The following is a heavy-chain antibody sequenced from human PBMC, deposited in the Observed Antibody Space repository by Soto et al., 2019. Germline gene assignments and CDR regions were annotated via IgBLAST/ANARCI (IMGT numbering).Heavy chain of an antibody. J-gene: IGHJ4*02. Sequence: ASVKVSCKASGGTFSSYAISWVRQAPGQGLEWMGGIIPIFGTANYAQKFQGRVTITADESTSTAYMELSSLRSEDTAVYYCASQPEYSSGWYTNFDYWGQGTLVTVSS. CDR1: GGTFSSYA. CDR2: IIPIFGTA. CDR3: ASQPEYSSGWYTNFDY. D-gene: IGHD6-19*01. V-gene: IGHV1-69*13.